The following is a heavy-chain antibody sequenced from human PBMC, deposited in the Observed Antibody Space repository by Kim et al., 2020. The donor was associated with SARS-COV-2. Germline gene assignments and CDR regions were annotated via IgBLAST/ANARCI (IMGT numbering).Heavy chain of an antibody. CDR2: PGDTDT. V-gene: IGHV5-51*01. CDR3: ARIGDY. D-gene: IGHD2-15*01. J-gene: IGHJ4*02. Sequence: PGDTDTRYSPSFQGQVTISADKSISTAYLQWSSLKASDTAMYYCARIGDYWGQGTLVTVSS.